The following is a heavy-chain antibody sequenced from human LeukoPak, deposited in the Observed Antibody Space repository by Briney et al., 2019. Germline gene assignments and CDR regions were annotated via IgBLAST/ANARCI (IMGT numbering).Heavy chain of an antibody. V-gene: IGHV1-2*02. CDR1: GYTFTSYY. J-gene: IGHJ4*02. D-gene: IGHD4-17*01. CDR2: INPNSGGT. CDR3: AKDGLGGDYSFDY. Sequence: ASVKVSCKASGYTFTSYYMHWVRQAPGQGLEWMGWINPNSGGTNYAQKFQGRVTMTRDTSISTAYMELRGLRFDDTAVYYCAKDGLGGDYSFDYWGQGTLVTVSS.